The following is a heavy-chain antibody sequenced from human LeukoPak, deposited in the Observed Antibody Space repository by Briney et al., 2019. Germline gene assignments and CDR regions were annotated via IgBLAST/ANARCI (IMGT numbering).Heavy chain of an antibody. CDR3: ARQDSGYYHRYFQH. CDR1: GYSISSGYH. J-gene: IGHJ1*01. CDR2: IYYSGST. D-gene: IGHD3-22*01. V-gene: IGHV4-38-2*02. Sequence: PSETLSLTCTVSGYSISSGYHWGWIRQPPGQGLEWIGNIYYSGSTYYSPSLKGRVTISVDTSKNQFSLKLSSVTAADTAVYYCARQDSGYYHRYFQHWGQGTLVTVSS.